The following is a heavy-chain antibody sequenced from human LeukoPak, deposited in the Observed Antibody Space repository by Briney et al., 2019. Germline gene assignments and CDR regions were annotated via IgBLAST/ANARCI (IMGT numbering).Heavy chain of an antibody. CDR2: IRFDGSNI. D-gene: IGHD2-8*02. Sequence: PGGSLRLSCAASGFSFSDYDIHWVRLAPGKGLEWVTFIRFDGSNIYYAESVKGRFTISRDNSKNTLYLQMNSLRVEDTAVYYCAKDDHKLLGPFEYWGQGTLVTVSS. CDR1: GFSFSDYD. V-gene: IGHV3-30*02. J-gene: IGHJ4*02. CDR3: AKDDHKLLGPFEY.